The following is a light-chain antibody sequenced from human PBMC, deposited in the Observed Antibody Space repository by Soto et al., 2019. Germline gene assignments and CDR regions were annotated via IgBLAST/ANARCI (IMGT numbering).Light chain of an antibody. CDR1: QSISSY. Sequence: DIQMTQSPSSLSASVEDTVTITCRASQSISSYLNWYQQKPGKAPKLLIYAASSLQSGVPSRFSGSGSGTDFTLTISSLHPEDFATYSCQQSYSTPLTFGGGTKVDIK. CDR3: QQSYSTPLT. CDR2: AAS. V-gene: IGKV1-39*01. J-gene: IGKJ4*01.